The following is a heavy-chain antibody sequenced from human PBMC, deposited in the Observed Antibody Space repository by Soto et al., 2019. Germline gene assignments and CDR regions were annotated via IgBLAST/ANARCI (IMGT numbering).Heavy chain of an antibody. CDR3: ARGWEPYSTFDY. CDR1: GGSISSGGYY. V-gene: IGHV4-31*03. CDR2: IYYSGST. D-gene: IGHD1-26*01. Sequence: SETLSLTCTVSGGSISSGGYYWSWIRQHPGKGLEWIGYIYYSGSTYYNPSLKSRVTISVDTSKNQFSLKLSSVTAADTAVYYCARGWEPYSTFDYWGQGTLVTVSS. J-gene: IGHJ4*02.